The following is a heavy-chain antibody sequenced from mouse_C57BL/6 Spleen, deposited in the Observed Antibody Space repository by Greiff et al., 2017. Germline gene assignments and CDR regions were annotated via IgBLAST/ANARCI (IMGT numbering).Heavy chain of an antibody. D-gene: IGHD4-1*01. CDR2: ISSGGDYI. J-gene: IGHJ4*01. CDR1: GFTFSSYA. V-gene: IGHV5-9-1*02. Sequence: VQLKESGEGLVKPGGSLKLSCAASGFTFSSYAMSWVRQTPEKRLEWVAYISSGGDYIYYADTVKGRFTISRDNARNTLYLQMSSLKSEDTAMYYCTRITGTRDAMDYWGQGTSVTVSS. CDR3: TRITGTRDAMDY.